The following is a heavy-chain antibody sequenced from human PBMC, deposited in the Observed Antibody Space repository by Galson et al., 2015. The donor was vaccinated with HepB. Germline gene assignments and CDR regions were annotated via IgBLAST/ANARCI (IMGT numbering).Heavy chain of an antibody. V-gene: IGHV3-33*01. D-gene: IGHD6-19*01. CDR3: AREEDSSGWYKNPSGAFDI. CDR2: IWDDGRNK. J-gene: IGHJ3*02. Sequence: SLRLSCAASGFTLSTYGMHWVRQAPGKGLEWVAVIWDDGRNKYYVDSVKGRFTISRDNSKNTLYLQMTALRAEDTAVYYCAREEDSSGWYKNPSGAFDIWGQGTMVTVSS. CDR1: GFTLSTYG.